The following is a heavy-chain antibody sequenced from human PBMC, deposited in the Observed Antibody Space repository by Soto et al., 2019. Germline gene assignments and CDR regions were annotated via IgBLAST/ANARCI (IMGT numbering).Heavy chain of an antibody. J-gene: IGHJ5*02. Sequence: QVQLQESGPGLVKPSETLSLTCTVSGGSVSSGSYYWSWIRQPPGKGLEWIGYIYYSGSTNYNPSLRSRVTISVDTSKNQFSLKLSSVTAADTAVYYCAAGLRADWFDPWGQGTLVTVSS. CDR1: GGSVSSGSYY. CDR3: AAGLRADWFDP. V-gene: IGHV4-61*01. D-gene: IGHD4-17*01. CDR2: IYYSGST.